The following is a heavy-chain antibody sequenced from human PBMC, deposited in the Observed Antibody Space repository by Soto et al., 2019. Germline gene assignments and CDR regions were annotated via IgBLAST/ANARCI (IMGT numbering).Heavy chain of an antibody. Sequence: GGSLRLSCAASGFTFSSYAMTWVRRAPGKGLEWASTISGSGGKTYYADSVKGRLTISRDNSKNTLYLQMNSLRAEDTAVYYCAKGRYSIAVVNYFDYWGQGTLVTVSS. V-gene: IGHV3-23*01. D-gene: IGHD6-19*01. CDR2: ISGSGGKT. CDR3: AKGRYSIAVVNYFDY. CDR1: GFTFSSYA. J-gene: IGHJ4*02.